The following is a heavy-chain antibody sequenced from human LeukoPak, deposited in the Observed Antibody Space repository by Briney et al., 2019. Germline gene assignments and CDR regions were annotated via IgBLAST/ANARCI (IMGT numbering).Heavy chain of an antibody. Sequence: PSETLSLTCTVYGGSFSGYYWSWIRQPPGKGLEWIGYIYYSGSTNYNPSLKSRVTISVDTSKNQFSLKLSSATAADTAVYYCARDLEGYSYGSWGQGTLVTVSS. J-gene: IGHJ5*02. D-gene: IGHD5-18*01. CDR2: IYYSGST. V-gene: IGHV4-59*01. CDR3: ARDLEGYSYGS. CDR1: GGSFSGYY.